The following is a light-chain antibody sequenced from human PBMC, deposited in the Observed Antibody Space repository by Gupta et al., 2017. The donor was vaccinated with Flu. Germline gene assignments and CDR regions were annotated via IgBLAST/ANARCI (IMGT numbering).Light chain of an antibody. CDR3: QQYNSYSGLT. CDR1: QSVRRW. Sequence: DRVTITCRASQSVRRWLAWYQQKPGKAPKLLIYQTSTLESGVPSRFSGSGSGTEFTLTISSLQPDDFASYYCQQYNSYSGLTFGGGTRVEIK. V-gene: IGKV1-5*03. J-gene: IGKJ4*01. CDR2: QTS.